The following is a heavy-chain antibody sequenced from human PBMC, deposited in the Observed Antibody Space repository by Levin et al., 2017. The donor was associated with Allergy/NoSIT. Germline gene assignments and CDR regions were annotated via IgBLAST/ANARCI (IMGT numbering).Heavy chain of an antibody. D-gene: IGHD5-12*01. J-gene: IGHJ4*02. V-gene: IGHV3-30-3*01. CDR2: ISYDGSNK. Sequence: GGSLRLSCAASGFTFSSYAMHWVRQAPGKGLEWVAVISYDGSNKYYADSVKGRFTISRDNSKNTLYLQMNSLRAEDTAVYYCARDYSGYDYGNIFDYWGQGTLVTVSS. CDR1: GFTFSSYA. CDR3: ARDYSGYDYGNIFDY.